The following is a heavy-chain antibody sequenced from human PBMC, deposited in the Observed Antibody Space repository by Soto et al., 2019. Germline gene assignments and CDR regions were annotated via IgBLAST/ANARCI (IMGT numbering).Heavy chain of an antibody. J-gene: IGHJ4*02. D-gene: IGHD4-17*01. V-gene: IGHV4-31*03. CDR1: GGSISRSGYY. CDR3: ARDYGGKYYFDY. CDR2: IYYTGNT. Sequence: QVQLQESGPGLVKPSQTLSLTCTVSGGSISRSGYYWSWIRQHPGKGLEWIGYIYYTGNTYYNPSLKSRVTISADPSQNQFSLKLNSVTAADTAVYYCARDYGGKYYFDYWGQGTLVSVSS.